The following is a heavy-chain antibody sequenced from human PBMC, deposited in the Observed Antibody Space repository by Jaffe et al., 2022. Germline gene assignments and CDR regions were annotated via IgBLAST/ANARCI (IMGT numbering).Heavy chain of an antibody. V-gene: IGHV3-13*01. Sequence: EVQLVESGGGLVQPGGSLRLSCAASGFTFSSYDMHWVRQATGKGLEWVSAIGTAGDTYYPGSVKGRFTISRENAKNSLYLQMNSLRAGDTAVYYCARGPSLLGAFDIWGQGTMVTVSS. CDR3: ARGPSLLGAFDI. CDR2: IGTAGDT. CDR1: GFTFSSYD. J-gene: IGHJ3*02. D-gene: IGHD7-27*01.